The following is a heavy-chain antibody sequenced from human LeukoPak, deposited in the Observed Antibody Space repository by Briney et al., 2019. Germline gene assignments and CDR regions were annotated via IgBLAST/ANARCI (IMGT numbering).Heavy chain of an antibody. D-gene: IGHD6-19*01. V-gene: IGHV3-23*01. Sequence: GSLRLSCAASGFTFNIYVMTWVRQAPGKGLEWVSAIADRGSDTYYADPVKCRFTISRDNSKYTLYLQMNSLRAEDTAVYYCAKVGPPYSSGWSIEFDYSGRGTLVTVSS. J-gene: IGHJ4*02. CDR1: GFTFNIYV. CDR3: AKVGPPYSSGWSIEFDY. CDR2: IADRGSDT.